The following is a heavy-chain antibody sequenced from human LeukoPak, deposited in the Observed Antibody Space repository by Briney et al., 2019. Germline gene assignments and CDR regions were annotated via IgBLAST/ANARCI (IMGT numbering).Heavy chain of an antibody. CDR3: ARDQYLDC. CDR1: GFTFSDYY. V-gene: IGHV3-11*01. CDR2: ISRGGNSV. J-gene: IGHJ4*02. Sequence: GGSLRLSCAASGFTFSDYYMSWIRQAPGKGLEWVSYISRGGNSVYYADSVRGRFAISRDNAKNSLYLQMNSLRAEDTALYYCARDQYLDCRGQGTLVTVSS.